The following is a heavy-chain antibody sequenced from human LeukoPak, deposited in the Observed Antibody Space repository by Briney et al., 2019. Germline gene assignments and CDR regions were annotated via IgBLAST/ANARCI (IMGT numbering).Heavy chain of an antibody. CDR1: GFTFSSYA. Sequence: GGSLRLPCAASGFTFSSYAMSWGRQAPGKGVEGVSVIYSGGSTFYADSVKGRFTISRDTSKNTLYLQMNSLRTEDTAVYYCARGGLYVNTAMIRHWYFHIWGRGTLVTVSS. J-gene: IGHJ2*01. V-gene: IGHV3-53*01. CDR2: IYSGGST. D-gene: IGHD5-18*01. CDR3: ARGGLYVNTAMIRHWYFHI.